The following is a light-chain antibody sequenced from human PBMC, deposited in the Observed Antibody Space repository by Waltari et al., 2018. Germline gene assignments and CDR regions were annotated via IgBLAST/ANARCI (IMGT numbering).Light chain of an antibody. V-gene: IGKV1-39*01. J-gene: IGKJ1*01. CDR1: QSISSY. Sequence: DIQMTQSPSSLSASVGDRVTITCRASQSISSYLNWYQQKPGKAPKLLIYAASSLQSWVPSRFSGSGSGTDFTLTISSLQPEDFATYYCQQSYSTPRGFGQGTKVEIK. CDR3: QQSYSTPRG. CDR2: AAS.